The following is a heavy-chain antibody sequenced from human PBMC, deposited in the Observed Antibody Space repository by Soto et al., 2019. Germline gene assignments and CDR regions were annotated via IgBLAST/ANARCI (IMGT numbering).Heavy chain of an antibody. Sequence: QVQLQESGPGLVKPSQTLSLTCTVSGGSISSGGYYWSWIRQHPGKGLEWIGYIYYSGSTYYNPSHKSRVTISVDTSKNQFSLKLSSVTAADTAVYYCARLILGTYYFDYWGQGTLVTVSS. CDR1: GGSISSGGYY. V-gene: IGHV4-31*03. CDR2: IYYSGST. D-gene: IGHD3-16*01. CDR3: ARLILGTYYFDY. J-gene: IGHJ4*02.